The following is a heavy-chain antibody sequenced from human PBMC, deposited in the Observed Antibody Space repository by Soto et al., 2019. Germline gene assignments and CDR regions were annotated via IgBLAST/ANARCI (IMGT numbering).Heavy chain of an antibody. J-gene: IGHJ6*02. CDR1: GGSFSGYY. V-gene: IGHV4-34*01. CDR3: ARGIVGSSSWYYYYGMDV. Sequence: SETLSLTCAVYGGSFSGYYLSWIRQPPGKGLEWIGEINHSGSTNYNPSLKSRVTISVDTSKNQFSLKLSSVTAADTAVYYCARGIVGSSSWYYYYGMDVWGQGTTVTVSS. D-gene: IGHD6-13*01. CDR2: INHSGST.